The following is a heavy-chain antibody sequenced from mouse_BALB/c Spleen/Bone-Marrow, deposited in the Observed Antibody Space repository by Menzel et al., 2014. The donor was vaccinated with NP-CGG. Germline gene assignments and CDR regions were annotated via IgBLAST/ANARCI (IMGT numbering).Heavy chain of an antibody. CDR1: GYTFTTYV. J-gene: IGHJ2*01. Sequence: EVKLMESGPELIKPGASVKMSCKAFGYTFTTYVIHWVKQKPGQGLEWIGYINPYNDGTKYNEKFKGKATLTSDKSSSTAYMELSSLTSEDSAVYYCAKDYGSRNFDYWGQGTTLTVSS. CDR3: AKDYGSRNFDY. CDR2: INPYNDGT. D-gene: IGHD1-1*01. V-gene: IGHV1-14*01.